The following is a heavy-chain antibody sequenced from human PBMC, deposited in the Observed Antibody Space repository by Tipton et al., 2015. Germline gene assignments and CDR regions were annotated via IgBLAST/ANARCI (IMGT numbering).Heavy chain of an antibody. V-gene: IGHV4-4*02. CDR2: IYHSGST. CDR1: GYSISSNVR. CDR3: SRQFNDYLNGPHWFDS. Sequence: TLSLTCDVSGYSISSNVRCTWVRQPPGKGLEWIGEIYHSGSTNYNPSLKSRVTISVDTSENHFSLKLSSVTAADTAMYYCSRQFNDYLNGPHWFDSWGQGTLVTVSS. D-gene: IGHD3/OR15-3a*01. J-gene: IGHJ5*01.